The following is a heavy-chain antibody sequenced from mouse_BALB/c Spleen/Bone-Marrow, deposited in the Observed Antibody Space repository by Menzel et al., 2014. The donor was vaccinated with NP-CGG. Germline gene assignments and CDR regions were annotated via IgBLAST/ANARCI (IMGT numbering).Heavy chain of an antibody. CDR3: ARGHYYGYYFDY. J-gene: IGHJ2*01. CDR2: INPYNGGT. V-gene: IGHV1-18*01. D-gene: IGHD1-2*01. CDR1: GYSFTGYT. Sequence: VQLKESGPELVEPGASMKISCKASGYSFTGYTMNWVKQSHGKNLEWIGLINPYNGGTSYNQKFKGKATLTVDKSSSTAYMELLSLTSEDSAVYYCARGHYYGYYFDYWDQGTTLTVSS.